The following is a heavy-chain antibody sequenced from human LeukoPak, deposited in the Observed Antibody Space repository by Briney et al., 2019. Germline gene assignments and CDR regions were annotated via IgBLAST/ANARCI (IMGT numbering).Heavy chain of an antibody. CDR3: AKSPGSSGWNYFDY. J-gene: IGHJ4*02. CDR2: ISGSGGTT. CDR1: GFPFSTYA. Sequence: PGGSLRLSCAASGFPFSTYAMSWVRQAPGKGLEWVSVISGSGGTTYYADSVKGRFTVSRDNSKNTLYLQMNSLRAEDTAIYYCAKSPGSSGWNYFDYWGQGTLVTVSS. V-gene: IGHV3-23*01. D-gene: IGHD6-19*01.